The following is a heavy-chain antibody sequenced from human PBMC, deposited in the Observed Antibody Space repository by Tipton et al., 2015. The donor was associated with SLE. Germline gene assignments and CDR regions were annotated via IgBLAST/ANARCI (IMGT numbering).Heavy chain of an antibody. D-gene: IGHD3-16*02. Sequence: SLRLSCVGSGFTFDNYALHWVRQTPGKGLEWMTLISYDGNQKHYADFVKGRFTISRDNSKNTVYLQMNSLQTEDTAVYYCAQAHLWGSYRYASDIWGQGTMVTVSS. V-gene: IGHV3-30*04. CDR1: GFTFDNYA. CDR2: ISYDGNQK. J-gene: IGHJ3*02. CDR3: AQAHLWGSYRYASDI.